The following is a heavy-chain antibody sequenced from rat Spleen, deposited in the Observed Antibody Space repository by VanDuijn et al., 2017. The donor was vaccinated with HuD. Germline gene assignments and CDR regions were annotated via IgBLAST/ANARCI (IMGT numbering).Heavy chain of an antibody. V-gene: IGHV5-62*01. D-gene: IGHD1-4*01. CDR1: GFTFSSYG. CDR2: ISSSSGT. J-gene: IGHJ2*01. CDR3: ARGGYPYDC. Sequence: VQLVESGGGLVQPGRSLKLSCAASGFTFSSYGMHWIRQAPGKGLDWVAYISSSSGTVYTDAVKERFTISRDNAKDTLYLQLNSLKSEDTAIYYCARGGYPYDCWGQGVMVTVSS.